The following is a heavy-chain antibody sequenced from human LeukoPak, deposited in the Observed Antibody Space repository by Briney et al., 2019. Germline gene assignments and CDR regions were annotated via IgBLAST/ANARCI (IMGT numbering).Heavy chain of an antibody. D-gene: IGHD2-2*01. Sequence: GGSLRLSCAASGFTFSSYSMNWVRQAPGKGLEWVSYISSSSSAIYYADSVKGRFTISRDNAKNSLYLQMNSLRDEDTAVYFCAVYCSAASCYGIDYWGQGTLVTVSS. CDR1: GFTFSSYS. V-gene: IGHV3-48*02. CDR2: ISSSSSAI. CDR3: AVYCSAASCYGIDY. J-gene: IGHJ4*02.